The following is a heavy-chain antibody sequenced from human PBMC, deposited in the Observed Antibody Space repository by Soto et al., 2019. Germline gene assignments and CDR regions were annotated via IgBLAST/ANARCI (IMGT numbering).Heavy chain of an antibody. D-gene: IGHD3-10*01. CDR1: GGSISSGDYY. CDR3: ARLDSGSTVVRV. Sequence: QVQLQESGPGLVKPSQTLSLTCTVSGGSISSGDYYWSWIRQSPGKGLEWIGYIYYTGSTSYNPSLKSRVTISLDTSKNQFSLKLTSMTAADTAVFYFARLDSGSTVVRVWGQGTLVTVSS. V-gene: IGHV4-30-4*01. J-gene: IGHJ4*02. CDR2: IYYTGST.